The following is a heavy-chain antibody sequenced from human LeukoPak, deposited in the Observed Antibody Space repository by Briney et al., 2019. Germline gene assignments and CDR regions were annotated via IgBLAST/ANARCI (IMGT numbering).Heavy chain of an antibody. CDR1: GFTFSTFA. CDR2: ISSSSTTI. Sequence: QSGGSLRLSCVASGFTFSTFAMTWVRQAPGKGLEWVSYISSSSTTIYYADSVKGRFTISRDNAKNSPYLQMNSLRAEDTAMYYCARGDCSGGSCYGVDYWGQGTLVTVSS. CDR3: ARGDCSGGSCYGVDY. V-gene: IGHV3-48*01. J-gene: IGHJ4*02. D-gene: IGHD2-15*01.